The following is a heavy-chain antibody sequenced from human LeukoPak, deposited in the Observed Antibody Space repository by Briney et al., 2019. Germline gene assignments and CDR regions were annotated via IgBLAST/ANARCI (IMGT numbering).Heavy chain of an antibody. CDR1: GGSISTYY. Sequence: SETLSRTGTVSGGSISTYYWGWTRQPPGKGLEYIGYIYYTGSTNYNPSLKSRVTISVDTSKNQFSLKLSSVTAADTAVYYCARDGKGAVSLFDYWGQGTLVTVSS. CDR3: ARDGKGAVSLFDY. CDR2: IYYTGST. J-gene: IGHJ4*02. D-gene: IGHD6-19*01. V-gene: IGHV4-59*01.